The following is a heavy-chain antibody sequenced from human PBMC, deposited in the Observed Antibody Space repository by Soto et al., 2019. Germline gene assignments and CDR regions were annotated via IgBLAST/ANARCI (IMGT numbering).Heavy chain of an antibody. CDR3: ARVLVTMVRGVIIPGYFDY. CDR2: IYSGGST. J-gene: IGHJ4*02. Sequence: GGSLRLSCAASGFTVSSNYMSWVRQAPGKGLGWVSVIYSGGSTYYADSVKGRFTISRDNSKNTLYLQMNSLRAEDTAVYYCARVLVTMVRGVIIPGYFDYWGQGTLVTVSS. CDR1: GFTVSSNY. D-gene: IGHD3-10*01. V-gene: IGHV3-53*01.